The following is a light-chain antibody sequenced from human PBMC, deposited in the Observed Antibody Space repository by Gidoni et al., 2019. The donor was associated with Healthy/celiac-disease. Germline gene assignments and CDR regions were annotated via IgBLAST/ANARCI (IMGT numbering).Light chain of an antibody. Sequence: DIQMTHAPSSLSASVGDRVTITCRASQSISSYLNWYQQKPGKAPQLLIYAASSFQSGVPSTFSASGSGTDFTLTISSLQPEDFATYYCQQSYSTPTTFGPGTKVDIK. J-gene: IGKJ3*01. CDR1: QSISSY. CDR3: QQSYSTPTT. V-gene: IGKV1-39*01. CDR2: AAS.